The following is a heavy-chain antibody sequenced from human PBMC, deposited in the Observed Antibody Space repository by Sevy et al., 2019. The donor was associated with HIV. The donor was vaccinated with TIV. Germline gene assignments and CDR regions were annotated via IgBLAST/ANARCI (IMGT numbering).Heavy chain of an antibody. CDR3: TAPGGDY. CDR1: GFTFSNAW. Sequence: GGSLRLSCAASGFTFSNAWMSWVRQAPGKGLEWVGRIKKKSDGGTADYAGPVKGRFTISRDDSKSRLYLQMNNLKSDDSGVYYCTAPGGDYWGQGTLVTVSS. V-gene: IGHV3-15*01. D-gene: IGHD1-26*01. CDR2: IKKKSDGGTA. J-gene: IGHJ4*02.